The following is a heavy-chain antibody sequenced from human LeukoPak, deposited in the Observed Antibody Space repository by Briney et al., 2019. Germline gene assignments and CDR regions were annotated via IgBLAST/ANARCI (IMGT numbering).Heavy chain of an antibody. CDR1: GFTFSSYA. Sequence: GGSLRLSCAASGFTFSSYAMSWVRQAPGKGPEWVSAISGSGGSTYYADSVKGRFTISRDNSKNTLYLQMNSLRAEDTAVYYCAKERLIAAAGTGFFMNYWGQGTLVTVSS. V-gene: IGHV3-23*01. CDR3: AKERLIAAAGTGFFMNY. J-gene: IGHJ4*02. D-gene: IGHD6-13*01. CDR2: ISGSGGST.